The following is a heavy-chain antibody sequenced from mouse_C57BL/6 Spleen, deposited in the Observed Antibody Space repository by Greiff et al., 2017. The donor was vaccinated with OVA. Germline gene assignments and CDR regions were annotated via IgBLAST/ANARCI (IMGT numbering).Heavy chain of an antibody. J-gene: IGHJ2*01. Sequence: VKVVESGPELVKPGASVKISCKASGYAFSSSWMNWVKQRPGKGLEWIGRIYPGDGDTNYNGKFKGKATLTADKSSSTAYMQLSSLTSEDSAVYFCARPEGYFDYWGQGTTLTVSS. CDR2: IYPGDGDT. CDR1: GYAFSSSW. V-gene: IGHV1-82*01. CDR3: ARPEGYFDY.